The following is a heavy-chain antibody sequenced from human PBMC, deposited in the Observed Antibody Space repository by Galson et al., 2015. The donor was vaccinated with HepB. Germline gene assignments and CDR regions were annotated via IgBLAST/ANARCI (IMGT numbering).Heavy chain of an antibody. V-gene: IGHV3-21*01. CDR1: GFTFSSYS. D-gene: IGHD3-10*01. CDR3: ARVRYYYGSGSTGVDY. J-gene: IGHJ4*02. Sequence: SLRLSCAASGFTFSSYSMNWVRQAPGKGLEWVSSISSSSSYIYYADSVKGRFTISRDNAKNSLYLQMNSLRAEDTAVYYCARVRYYYGSGSTGVDYWGQGTLVTVSS. CDR2: ISSSSSYI.